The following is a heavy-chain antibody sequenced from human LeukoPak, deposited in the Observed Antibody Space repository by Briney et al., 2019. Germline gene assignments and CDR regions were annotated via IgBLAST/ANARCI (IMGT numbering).Heavy chain of an antibody. J-gene: IGHJ5*02. CDR3: ARDKQFLVETPTEFAHNWFDP. Sequence: PSETLSLTCTVSGGSISSRSYYWAWIRQPPGKGLEWIGSIYYRGSTYYNPSLKSRVTMSVDTSKNHFSLKLNSVTAADTAVYYCARDKQFLVETPTEFAHNWFDPWGQGILVIVSS. D-gene: IGHD4-23*01. CDR2: IYYRGST. CDR1: GGSISSRSYY. V-gene: IGHV4-39*07.